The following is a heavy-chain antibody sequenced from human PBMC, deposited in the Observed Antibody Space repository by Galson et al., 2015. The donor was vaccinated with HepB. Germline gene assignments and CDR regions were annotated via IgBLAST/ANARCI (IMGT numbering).Heavy chain of an antibody. D-gene: IGHD3-3*01. CDR1: GITFSDAW. V-gene: IGHV3-15*01. Sequence: SLRLSCAVSGITFSDAWLSWVRQAPGKGLEWVGRIKSKGDGGTADYAAPVKGRFSMSRDDSKSMVYLQMNSLKIEDTAVYYCANFYFGLDVWGQGTTVTVSS. J-gene: IGHJ6*02. CDR3: ANFYFGLDV. CDR2: IKSKGDGGTA.